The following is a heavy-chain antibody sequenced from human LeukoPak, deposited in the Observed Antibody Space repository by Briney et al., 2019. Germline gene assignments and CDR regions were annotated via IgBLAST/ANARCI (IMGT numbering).Heavy chain of an antibody. CDR3: ARESGRGRFDY. D-gene: IGHD1-26*01. J-gene: IGHJ4*02. CDR2: ISSSSSYI. V-gene: IGHV3-21*01. CDR1: GFTFSSYS. Sequence: GGSLRLSCAASGFTFSSYSMNWVRQAPGKGPGWVSSISSSSSYIYYADSVKGRFTISRDNAKNSLYLQMNSLRAEDTAVYYCARESGRGRFDYWGQGTLVTVSS.